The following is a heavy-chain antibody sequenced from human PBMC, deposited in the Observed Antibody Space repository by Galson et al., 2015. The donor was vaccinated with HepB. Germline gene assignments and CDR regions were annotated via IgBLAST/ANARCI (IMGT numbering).Heavy chain of an antibody. Sequence: TLSLTCSVSGGSINSGPSSWTWIRQPAGKGLEWIGRVYSSGSTNYNPSLKSRVTISLDASKNQFSLKLTSVTAADTAVYYRARDYCFGFCLVGSYFDSWGQGTLATVSS. D-gene: IGHD3-10*01. CDR2: VYSSGST. J-gene: IGHJ4*02. V-gene: IGHV4-61*02. CDR1: GGSINSGPSS. CDR3: ARDYCFGFCLVGSYFDS.